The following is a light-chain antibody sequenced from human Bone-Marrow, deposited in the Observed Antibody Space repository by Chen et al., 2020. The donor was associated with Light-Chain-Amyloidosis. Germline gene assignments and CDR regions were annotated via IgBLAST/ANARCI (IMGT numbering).Light chain of an antibody. CDR1: NIGATS. Sequence: SYVLTQPSSVSVAPGQTATIACGGNNIGATSVHWYQQTPGQVPLLVVYDDSDRPSGIPERLSGSNSGNRATLTISRVEAGDEADYYCQVWDRSSDRPVFGGGTKLTVL. CDR2: DDS. J-gene: IGLJ3*02. CDR3: QVWDRSSDRPV. V-gene: IGLV3-21*02.